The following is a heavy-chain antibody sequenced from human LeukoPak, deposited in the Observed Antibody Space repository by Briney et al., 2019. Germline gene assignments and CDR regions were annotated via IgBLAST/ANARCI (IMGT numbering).Heavy chain of an antibody. Sequence: GGSLRLSCGASGFTFSRYWMSWVRQAPGKGLECVANMKQDGSEKYYVDSVKGRFTISRDNAKNSLFLQMNSLRAEDTAVYYCARGRAGRFDPWGQGTLVTVSS. J-gene: IGHJ5*02. V-gene: IGHV3-7*01. D-gene: IGHD6-13*01. CDR2: MKQDGSEK. CDR3: ARGRAGRFDP. CDR1: GFTFSRYW.